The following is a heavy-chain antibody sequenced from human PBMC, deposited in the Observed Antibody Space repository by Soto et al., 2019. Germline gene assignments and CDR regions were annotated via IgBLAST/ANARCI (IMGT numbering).Heavy chain of an antibody. Sequence: GGPLGLSCSGFTFNTYCMSWVRQAPGKGLEWVANIIEDGSQKNYVDSVRGRFTISRDNAKSSLYLQMNRLRAEDTAVYYCARGSTSIEYWGQGTLVTVSS. CDR3: ARGSTSIEY. V-gene: IGHV3-7*01. CDR1: GFTFNTYC. J-gene: IGHJ4*02. D-gene: IGHD2-2*01. CDR2: IIEDGSQK.